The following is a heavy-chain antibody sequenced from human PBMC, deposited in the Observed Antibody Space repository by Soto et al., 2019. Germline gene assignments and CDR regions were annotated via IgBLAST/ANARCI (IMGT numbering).Heavy chain of an antibody. CDR2: TYYRSKWYN. CDR3: ARASFAGGRYCTNGVCYSGWFDP. D-gene: IGHD2-8*01. V-gene: IGHV6-1*01. J-gene: IGHJ5*02. Sequence: SQTLSLTCAISGDSVSSNSAAWNWIRQSPSRGLEWLGRTYYRSKWYNDYAVSVKNRITNNPSKYKNQFSLQLNSGTPEDKAVYYCARASFAGGRYCTNGVCYSGWFDPWGQGTLVTVSS. CDR1: GDSVSSNSAA.